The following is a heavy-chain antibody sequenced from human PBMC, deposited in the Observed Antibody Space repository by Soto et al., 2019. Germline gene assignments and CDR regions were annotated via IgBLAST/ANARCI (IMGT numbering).Heavy chain of an antibody. CDR2: IYYSGTT. CDR1: GYSISSSNW. D-gene: IGHD2-15*01. Sequence: PSETLSLTCAVSGYSISSSNWWGWIRQPPGKGLEWIGYIYYSGTTYYNPSLKSRVTMSVDTSKNQFSLKLSSVTAADTAVYYCARVRLDGGPFDYWGQGTLVTVSS. V-gene: IGHV4-28*03. J-gene: IGHJ4*02. CDR3: ARVRLDGGPFDY.